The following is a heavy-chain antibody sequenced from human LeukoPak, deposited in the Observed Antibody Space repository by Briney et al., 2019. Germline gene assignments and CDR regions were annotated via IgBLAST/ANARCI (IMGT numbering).Heavy chain of an antibody. CDR2: ITSKTSGEAT. D-gene: IGHD3-22*01. Sequence: PGGSRRLSCAASGLTFGNAWMSWVRQAPGKGLEWVARITSKTSGEATDYAAPVRGRFTISRDDPKATLYLQMDSLETEDTAIYYCTTYRYSYGSTGYSYFDYWGQGILVTVSS. J-gene: IGHJ4*02. V-gene: IGHV3-15*01. CDR1: GLTFGNAW. CDR3: TTYRYSYGSTGYSYFDY.